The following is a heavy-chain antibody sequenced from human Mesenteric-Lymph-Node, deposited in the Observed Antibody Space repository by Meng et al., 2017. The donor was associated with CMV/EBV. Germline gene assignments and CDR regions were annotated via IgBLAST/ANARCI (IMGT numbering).Heavy chain of an antibody. Sequence: GGSLRLSCAASGFIFGTFNMHWVRQVPGKGPEWVAFIRQDGSETNYADSVKGRFTISRDNSKNTLYLQMNSLRGEDTAVYYCTKDKYAYCTSTMCSTEHWGQGTLVTVSS. CDR2: IRQDGSET. CDR3: TKDKYAYCTSTMCSTEH. D-gene: IGHD2-8*01. J-gene: IGHJ4*01. CDR1: GFIFGTFN. V-gene: IGHV3-30*02.